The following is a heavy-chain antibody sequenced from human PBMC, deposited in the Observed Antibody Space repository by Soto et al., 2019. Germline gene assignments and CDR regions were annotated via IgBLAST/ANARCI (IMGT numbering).Heavy chain of an antibody. J-gene: IGHJ6*03. Sequence: GGSLRLSCAASGFTFSSYWMSWVRQAPGKGLEWVANIKQDGSEKYYVDSVKGRFTISRDNAKNSLYLQMNSLRAEDTAVYYCARDQEQRSDYYYYYYMDVWGKGTTVTVSS. D-gene: IGHD1-1*01. CDR1: GFTFSSYW. V-gene: IGHV3-7*01. CDR3: ARDQEQRSDYYYYYYMDV. CDR2: IKQDGSEK.